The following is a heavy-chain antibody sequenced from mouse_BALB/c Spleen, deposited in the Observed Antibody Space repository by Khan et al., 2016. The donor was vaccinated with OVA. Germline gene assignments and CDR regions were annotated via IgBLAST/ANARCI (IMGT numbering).Heavy chain of an antibody. CDR2: ILPGSGST. CDR3: ARVEAIYDGDYHVAGFAY. CDR1: GYTFSSYW. J-gene: IGHJ3*01. Sequence: QVQLQQSGAELMKPGASVKISCKAPGYTFSSYWLDWVKQRPGHGLEWIGEILPGSGSTKYNAKFKGKATFTADTSSNTAYLQLSSLTSEASAVYYWARVEAIYDGDYHVAGFAYWGQGTRVTVSA. D-gene: IGHD2-3*01. V-gene: IGHV1-9*01.